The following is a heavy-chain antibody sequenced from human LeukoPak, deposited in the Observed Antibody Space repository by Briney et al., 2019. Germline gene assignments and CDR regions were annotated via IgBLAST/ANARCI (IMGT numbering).Heavy chain of an antibody. CDR3: AKQAPYDSSGYRYWYFDL. D-gene: IGHD3-22*01. CDR2: ISYDGSNK. CDR1: GFTFSSYA. Sequence: PGGSLRLSCAASGFTFSSYAMHWVRQAPGKGLEWVAVISYDGSNKYYADSVKGRFTISRDNSKNTLYLQMNSLRAEDTAVYYCAKQAPYDSSGYRYWYFDLWGRGTLVTVSS. V-gene: IGHV3-30*18. J-gene: IGHJ2*01.